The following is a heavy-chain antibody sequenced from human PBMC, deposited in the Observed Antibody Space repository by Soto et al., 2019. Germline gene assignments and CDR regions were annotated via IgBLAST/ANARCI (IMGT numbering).Heavy chain of an antibody. CDR2: INPNSGGT. CDR1: GYTFTVYY. D-gene: IGHD6-13*01. J-gene: IGHJ6*02. CDR3: ARPRSCWYYYSGMDV. V-gene: IGHV1-2*02. Sequence: GASGKVSGKASGYTFTVYYMHCGRQARLQWLEGMGWINPNSGGTNYAQKFQGRVTMTSDTSISTAYMELSRLRSDDTAVYYCARPRSCWYYYSGMDVWGQGTTVTVSS.